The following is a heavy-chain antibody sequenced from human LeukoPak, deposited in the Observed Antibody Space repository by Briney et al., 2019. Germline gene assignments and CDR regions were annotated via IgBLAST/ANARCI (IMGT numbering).Heavy chain of an antibody. CDR3: ARVSGYDFYYYYYYMDV. CDR1: GYTFTSYD. V-gene: IGHV1-8*01. CDR2: MNPNSGNT. D-gene: IGHD5-12*01. Sequence: GASVKVSCKASGYTFTSYDINWVRQATGQGLEWMGWMNPNSGNTGYAQKFQGRVTMTRNTSISTAYMELSNLRSEDTAVYYCARVSGYDFYYYYYYMDVWGKGTTVTISS. J-gene: IGHJ6*03.